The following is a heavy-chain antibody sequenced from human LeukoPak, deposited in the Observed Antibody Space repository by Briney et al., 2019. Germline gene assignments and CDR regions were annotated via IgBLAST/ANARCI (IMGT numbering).Heavy chain of an antibody. CDR2: IYYSGST. Sequence: SQTLSLTCTVSGGSISSGGYYWSWICQHPGKGLEWIGYIYYSGSTYYNPSLKSRVTISVDTSKNQFSLKLSSVTAADTAVYYCARGSTMVRGAWFDPWGQGTLVTVSS. CDR1: GGSISSGGYY. J-gene: IGHJ5*02. D-gene: IGHD3-10*01. CDR3: ARGSTMVRGAWFDP. V-gene: IGHV4-31*03.